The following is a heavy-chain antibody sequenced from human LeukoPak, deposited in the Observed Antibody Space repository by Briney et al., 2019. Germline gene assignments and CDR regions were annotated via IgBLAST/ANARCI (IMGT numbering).Heavy chain of an antibody. Sequence: GGSLRLSCAASGFTFSSYDMHWVRQAPGKGLEWVAVISYDGNNKYYADSVKGRFTISRDNSKKTLYLQMNSLRAEDTAVYYCARQRPDAAFDIWGQGTMVTVSS. CDR3: ARQRPDAAFDI. CDR1: GFTFSSYD. CDR2: ISYDGNNK. V-gene: IGHV3-30-3*01. J-gene: IGHJ3*02.